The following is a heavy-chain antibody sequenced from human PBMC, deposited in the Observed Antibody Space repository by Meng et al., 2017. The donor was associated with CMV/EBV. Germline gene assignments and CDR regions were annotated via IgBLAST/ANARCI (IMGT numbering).Heavy chain of an antibody. J-gene: IGHJ3*02. V-gene: IGHV1-69*02. CDR1: GGTFSSYT. CDR2: IIPILGIA. CDR3: ARVGSGSQAGFIFHAFDI. D-gene: IGHD1-26*01. Sequence: SVKVSCKASGGTFSSYTISWGRQAPGQGLEWMGRIIPILGIANYAQKFQGRVTITADKTTSTAYMELSSLRSEDTAVYYCARVGSGSQAGFIFHAFDIWGQGTMVTVSS.